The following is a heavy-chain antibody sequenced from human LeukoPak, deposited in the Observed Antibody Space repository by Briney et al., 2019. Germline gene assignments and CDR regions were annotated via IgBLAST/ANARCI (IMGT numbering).Heavy chain of an antibody. D-gene: IGHD3-16*01. CDR3: ARLGAYFDY. CDR2: IYYSGST. J-gene: IGHJ4*02. CDR1: GGSISTYY. Sequence: KTSETLSLTCTVSGGSISTYYWSWIRQPPGKGLEWIGYIYYSGSTNYNPSLKSRVTISVDTSKNQFSLNLSSVTAADTAVYYCARLGAYFDYWGQGTLVTVSS. V-gene: IGHV4-59*08.